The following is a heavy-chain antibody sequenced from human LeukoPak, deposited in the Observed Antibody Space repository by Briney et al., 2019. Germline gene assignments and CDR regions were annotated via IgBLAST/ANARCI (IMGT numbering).Heavy chain of an antibody. D-gene: IGHD3-10*01. CDR1: GDSISSSSYY. J-gene: IGHJ4*02. CDR2: IYYSGNT. CDR3: ARRLPFGKAEDH. V-gene: IGHV4-39*01. Sequence: SETLSLTCTVSGDSISSSSYYWGWTRQPPGKGLEWIGSIYYSGNTFYNPSLKSRVTMSVDTSKNQFSLKLSSVTAADTAVYYCARRLPFGKAEDHWGQGTLVTVSS.